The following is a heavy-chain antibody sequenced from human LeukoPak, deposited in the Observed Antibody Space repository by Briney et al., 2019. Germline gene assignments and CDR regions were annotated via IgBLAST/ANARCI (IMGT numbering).Heavy chain of an antibody. Sequence: PSETLSLTCAVSGGSISSSSDYWGWIRQPPGKGLEWIGSIYYSGSTYYNPSLKSRVTISVDTSKNQFSLKLSSVTAADTAVYYCASFGVGATFFDYWGQGTLVTVSS. CDR1: GGSISSSSDY. CDR2: IYYSGST. D-gene: IGHD1-26*01. V-gene: IGHV4-39*07. CDR3: ASFGVGATFFDY. J-gene: IGHJ4*02.